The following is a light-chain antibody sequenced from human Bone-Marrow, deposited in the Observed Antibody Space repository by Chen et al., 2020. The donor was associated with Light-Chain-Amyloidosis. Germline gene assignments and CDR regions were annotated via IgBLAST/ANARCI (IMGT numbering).Light chain of an antibody. Sequence: QLVVTQSPSASASLGASVKLTCTLSSGHSNYAVAWHQPQPDKGPRDLIKVNSDGSYSKSDGIPDRFSGSSSGAERYFTISSLQSEDEADYYCQTWDPGNWVFGGGTKLTVL. CDR1: SGHSNYA. J-gene: IGLJ3*02. CDR2: VNSDGSY. CDR3: QTWDPGNWV. V-gene: IGLV4-69*01.